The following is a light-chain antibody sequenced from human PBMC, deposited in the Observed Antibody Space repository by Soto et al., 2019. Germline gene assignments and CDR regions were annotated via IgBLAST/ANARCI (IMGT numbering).Light chain of an antibody. J-gene: IGKJ1*01. Sequence: ILLTQSPGTLSLSTGERATLSCKASQSVSSSYLAWYQQKPGQAPRLLLYDVSNRATGIPARFSGSGSGTDFTLTIGRLEPEDFAVYYCPQYLIPPWPSGQRTKVAIK. CDR1: QSVSSSY. CDR3: PQYLIPPWP. CDR2: DVS. V-gene: IGKV3-20*01.